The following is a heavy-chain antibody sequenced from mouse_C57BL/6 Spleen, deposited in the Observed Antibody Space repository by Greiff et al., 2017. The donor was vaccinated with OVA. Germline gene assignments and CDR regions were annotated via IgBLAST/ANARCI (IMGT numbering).Heavy chain of an antibody. J-gene: IGHJ3*01. V-gene: IGHV5-9*01. CDR1: GFTFSSYT. CDR3: ARHDAYYSNPFAY. CDR2: ISGGGGNT. D-gene: IGHD2-5*01. Sequence: EVQRVESGGGLVKPGGSLKLSCAASGFTFSSYTMSWVRQTPEKRLEWVATISGGGGNTYYPDSVKGRFTISRDNAKNTLYLQMSSLRSEDTALYYCARHDAYYSNPFAYWGQGTLVTVSA.